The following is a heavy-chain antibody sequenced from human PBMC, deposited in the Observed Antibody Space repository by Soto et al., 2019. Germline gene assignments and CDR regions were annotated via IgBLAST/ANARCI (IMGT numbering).Heavy chain of an antibody. Sequence: QVQLVQSGAEVKKPGASVKLSCKASGYTFINYYIHWVRQAPGQGLEWMGIFNPTSGSTNYAQKFQGRVTVTMETSTRTVYMELSSLRFDDTAVYYCARDLAAGDYWGQGTLVTVSS. CDR1: GYTFINYY. CDR3: ARDLAAGDY. J-gene: IGHJ4*02. V-gene: IGHV1-46*01. CDR2: FNPTSGST. D-gene: IGHD6-13*01.